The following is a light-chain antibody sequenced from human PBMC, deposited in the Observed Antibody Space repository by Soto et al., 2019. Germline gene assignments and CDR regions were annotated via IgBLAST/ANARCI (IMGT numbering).Light chain of an antibody. V-gene: IGKV1-39*01. CDR1: QSISNH. CDR2: AAS. J-gene: IGKJ1*01. Sequence: DIQMTQSPSSLSASVEDRVIITCRASQSISNHLNWYQQKPGKAPKLLIFAASSLQSGVPSRFSGSGSGTEFTLTISSLQPEDFATYYCQQSYSTPRTFGQGTKVDIK. CDR3: QQSYSTPRT.